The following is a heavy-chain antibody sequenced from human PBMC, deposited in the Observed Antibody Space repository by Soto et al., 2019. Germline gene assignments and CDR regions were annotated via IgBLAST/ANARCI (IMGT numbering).Heavy chain of an antibody. Sequence: SETLSLTCTVSGGSISSYYWSWIRQPPGKGLEWIGYIYYSGSTNYNPSLKSRVTLSVDTSKNQFSLKLSSVTAADTAVYYCARDHKGYSYGYVGNYYYGMDVWGQGTTVTVSS. D-gene: IGHD5-18*01. CDR3: ARDHKGYSYGYVGNYYYGMDV. CDR2: IYYSGST. V-gene: IGHV4-59*01. J-gene: IGHJ6*02. CDR1: GGSISSYY.